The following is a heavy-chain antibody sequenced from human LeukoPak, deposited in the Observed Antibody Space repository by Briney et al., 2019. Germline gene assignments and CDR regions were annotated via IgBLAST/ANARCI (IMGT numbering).Heavy chain of an antibody. Sequence: GGSLRLSCAASEFTVSSNYMSWVRQAPGKGLEWVSVMYSDGITYYADSVKGRFTISRDDSKNTLYLQMNSLRAEDTAVYYCARHPPRYYYDSSGYSAYWGQGTLVTVSS. CDR3: ARHPPRYYYDSSGYSAY. CDR1: EFTVSSNY. V-gene: IGHV3-66*04. D-gene: IGHD3-22*01. J-gene: IGHJ4*02. CDR2: MYSDGIT.